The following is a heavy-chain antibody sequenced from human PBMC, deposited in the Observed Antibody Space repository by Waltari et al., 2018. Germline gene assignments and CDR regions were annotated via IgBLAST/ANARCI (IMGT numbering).Heavy chain of an antibody. D-gene: IGHD2-21*01. CDR3: ARGGVVVVIATYFQH. V-gene: IGHV3-7*01. CDR1: GFTFSSYW. CDR2: IKQDGSEK. J-gene: IGHJ1*01. Sequence: EVQLVESGGGLVQPGGSLRLSCAASGFTFSSYWMSWVRQAPGKGLEWVANIKQDGSEKYYVDSVKGRFTISRYNANNSLYLQMNSLRAEDTAVYYCARGGVVVVIATYFQHWGRGTLVTVSS.